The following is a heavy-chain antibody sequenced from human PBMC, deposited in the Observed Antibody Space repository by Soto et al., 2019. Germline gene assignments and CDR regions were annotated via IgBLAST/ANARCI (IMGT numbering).Heavy chain of an antibody. J-gene: IGHJ5*02. D-gene: IGHD3-10*01. V-gene: IGHV3-48*01. CDR2: ISSSSSTI. Sequence: GGSLRLSCAASGFTFSSYSMNWVRQAPGKGLEWVSYISSSSSTIYYADSVKGRFTISRDNAKNSLYLQMNSLRAEDTAVYYCARDPRGYYGSGNIDPWGQGTLVTVSS. CDR3: ARDPRGYYGSGNIDP. CDR1: GFTFSSYS.